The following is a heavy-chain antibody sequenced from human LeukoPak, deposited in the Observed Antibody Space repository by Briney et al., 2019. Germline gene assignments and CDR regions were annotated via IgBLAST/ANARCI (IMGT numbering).Heavy chain of an antibody. Sequence: GGSLRLSCAASGFTFKDYAMHWVRHAPGKGLEWVSLISGDGGTTFYADSVKGRFTISRDNSKNSLYLQMNSLRTEETAFYYCAKDIGERGYKDYWGQGTLVTVSS. CDR1: GFTFKDYA. D-gene: IGHD5-18*01. J-gene: IGHJ4*02. V-gene: IGHV3-43*02. CDR2: ISGDGGTT. CDR3: AKDIGERGYKDY.